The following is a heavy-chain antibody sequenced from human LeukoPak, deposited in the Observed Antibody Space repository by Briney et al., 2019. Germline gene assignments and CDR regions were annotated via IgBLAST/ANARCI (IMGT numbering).Heavy chain of an antibody. CDR2: INPSDGGT. V-gene: IGHV1-46*01. D-gene: IGHD1-1*01. CDR3: ARDRVNWNDVGGLFDY. J-gene: IGHJ4*02. CDR1: GYTFTSDY. Sequence: ASVKVSCKASGYTFTSDYMHWVRQAPGQGLEWMGIINPSDGGTTYAQKFQGRVTMTRDTSTSTVYMELSSLRSEDTAVYYCARDRVNWNDVGGLFDYWGQGTLVTVSS.